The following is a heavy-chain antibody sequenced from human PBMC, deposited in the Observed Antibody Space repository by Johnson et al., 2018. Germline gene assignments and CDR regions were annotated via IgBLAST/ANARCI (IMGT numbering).Heavy chain of an antibody. D-gene: IGHD3-22*01. CDR2: IRSKVYDGTT. CDR3: ASHRRYYDSSGRLRRH. J-gene: IGHJ1*01. V-gene: IGHV3-49*03. CDR1: GFTFGDYA. Sequence: VQLVETGGGLVQPGRSLRLSCTASGFTFGDYAMDWFRQAPGKGLEWVGFIRSKVYDGTTEYAAPVKGRFTISRDNSKNSLYLQMNSLRAEDTAVYYCASHRRYYDSSGRLRRHWGQGTLVTVSS.